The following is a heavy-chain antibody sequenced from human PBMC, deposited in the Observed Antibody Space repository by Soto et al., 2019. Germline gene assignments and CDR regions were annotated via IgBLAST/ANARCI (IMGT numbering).Heavy chain of an antibody. J-gene: IGHJ5*02. V-gene: IGHV1-69*01. D-gene: IGHD6-13*01. CDR1: GGTFSSYA. Sequence: QVQLVQSGAEVKKPGSSVKVSCKASGGTFSSYAISWVRQAPGQGLEWMGGIIPIFGTANYAQKFQGRVTITADESTSTAYMELSSLRYEDTAVYYCARVLGRPLSSCWYGGWFDPWGQGTMVTVSS. CDR2: IIPIFGTA. CDR3: ARVLGRPLSSCWYGGWFDP.